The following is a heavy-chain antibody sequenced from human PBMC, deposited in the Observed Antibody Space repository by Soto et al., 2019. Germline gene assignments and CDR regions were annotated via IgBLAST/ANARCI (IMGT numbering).Heavy chain of an antibody. D-gene: IGHD5-12*01. CDR1: GFTFSSYG. V-gene: IGHV3-30*18. CDR3: ANSGNSGYDGDFDY. J-gene: IGHJ4*02. CDR2: ISYDGSNK. Sequence: GGSLRLSCAASGFTFSSYGMHWVRQAPGKGLEWVAVISYDGSNKYYADSVKGRFTISRDNSKNSLYLQMNSREAEDTAVYYCANSGNSGYDGDFDYWGQGTLVTVSS.